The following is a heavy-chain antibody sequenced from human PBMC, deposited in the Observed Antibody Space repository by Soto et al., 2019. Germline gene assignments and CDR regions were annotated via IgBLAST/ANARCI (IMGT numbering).Heavy chain of an antibody. CDR1: GYTFTNYG. Sequence: QVQLLQSGAEVKKPGASVKVSCKASGYTFTNYGITWVRRAPGQGLEWMGWISAYNGDTHYTQRLQGRVTMTTDTSPSTAYMERGARRSDATALNYCARVRRLSGYSSSTMTVWGKGTTVTVSP. CDR2: ISAYNGDT. V-gene: IGHV1-18*01. CDR3: ARVRRLSGYSSSTMTV. J-gene: IGHJ6*04. D-gene: IGHD2-15*01.